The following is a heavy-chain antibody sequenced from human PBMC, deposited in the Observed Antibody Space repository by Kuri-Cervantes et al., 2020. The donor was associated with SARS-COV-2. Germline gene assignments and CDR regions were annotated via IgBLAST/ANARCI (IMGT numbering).Heavy chain of an antibody. V-gene: IGHV1-2*04. J-gene: IGHJ6*02. Sequence: ASVKVSCKASGYTFTSYYMHWVRQAPGQGLEWMGWINPNSGGTNYAQKFQGWVTMTRDTSISTAYMELSRLRSDDTAVYYCARALQGVAATLPYYYYGMDVWGQGTTVTVSS. CDR2: INPNSGGT. CDR1: GYTFTSYY. CDR3: ARALQGVAATLPYYYYGMDV. D-gene: IGHD2-15*01.